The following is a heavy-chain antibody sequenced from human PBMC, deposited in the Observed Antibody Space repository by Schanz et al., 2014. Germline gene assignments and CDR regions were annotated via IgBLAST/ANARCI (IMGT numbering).Heavy chain of an antibody. D-gene: IGHD6-13*01. CDR2: INHRGST. CDR1: SGSFSGYY. V-gene: IGHV4-34*01. J-gene: IGHJ4*02. Sequence: QVQLPQWGAGLLKPSETLSLSCAVYSGSFSGYYWSWIRQPPGKGLEWIGEINHRGSTNYNPSLKIGDAISVNTSKNSFSEKLSSVTAADTAVYYCARGPDSTSADVTRGRRRYYFDYWGQGTLVTVSS. CDR3: ARGPDSTSADVTRGRRRYYFDY.